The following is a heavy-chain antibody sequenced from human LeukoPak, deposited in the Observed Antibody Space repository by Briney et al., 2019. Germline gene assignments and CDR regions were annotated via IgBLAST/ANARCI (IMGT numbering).Heavy chain of an antibody. V-gene: IGHV4-59*02. Sequence: SETLSLTCSVSGASVNNYFWTWVRQPPGKGLEWIGLIDNRGATYYNPSLTSRVSISVDASKNGFSLNLRSVAPADTAVYYCARGDESTGRHLTYSYYMDVWGKGITVTVS. D-gene: IGHD2-8*02. J-gene: IGHJ6*03. CDR3: ARGDESTGRHLTYSYYMDV. CDR2: IDNRGAT. CDR1: GASVNNYF.